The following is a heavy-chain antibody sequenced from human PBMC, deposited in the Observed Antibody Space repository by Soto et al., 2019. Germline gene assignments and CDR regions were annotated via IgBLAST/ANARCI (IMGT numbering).Heavy chain of an antibody. Sequence: GGSLRLSCAASGFTFSSYWMHWVRQAPGKGLVWVSRINSDGSSTSYADSVKGRFTISRDNAKNTLYLQMNSLRAEDTAVYYCARDGGYQLLSLGSSADWFDPWGQGTLVTVSS. D-gene: IGHD2-2*01. V-gene: IGHV3-74*01. CDR2: INSDGSST. CDR3: ARDGGYQLLSLGSSADWFDP. CDR1: GFTFSSYW. J-gene: IGHJ5*02.